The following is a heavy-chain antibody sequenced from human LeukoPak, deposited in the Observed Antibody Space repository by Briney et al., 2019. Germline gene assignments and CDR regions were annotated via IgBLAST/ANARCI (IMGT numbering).Heavy chain of an antibody. CDR2: VDRTGST. CDR3: ARGRVSSSTWYSTYYYFFYMDF. Sequence: SETLSLTCTVSDDSITMYYWTWIRQPPGKGLEWIGYVDRTGSTKFNPSLNGRVSISRDTSSNFFSLRLRSVTAADTAVYFCARGRVSSSTWYSTYYYFFYMDFWGKGTTVTVSS. V-gene: IGHV4-59*01. D-gene: IGHD4-11*01. CDR1: DDSITMYY. J-gene: IGHJ6*03.